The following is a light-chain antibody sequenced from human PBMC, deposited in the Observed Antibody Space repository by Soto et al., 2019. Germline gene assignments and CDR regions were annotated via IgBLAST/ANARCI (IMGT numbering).Light chain of an antibody. V-gene: IGKV3-15*01. CDR3: QQYNNWPWT. CDR2: AAS. J-gene: IGKJ1*01. Sequence: EIVMTQSPAPLSVSPGERATLSCRASQSVPSSKLAWYQQKPGQAPSLVIYAASNRATGVPASFSGSGSGTEFTLTISSLQSEDFAVYYCQQYNNWPWTFGQGTKVEIK. CDR1: QSVPSSK.